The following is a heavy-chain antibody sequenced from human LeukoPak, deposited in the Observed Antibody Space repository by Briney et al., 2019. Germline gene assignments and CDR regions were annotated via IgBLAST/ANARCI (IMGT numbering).Heavy chain of an antibody. CDR2: INPNSGGT. J-gene: IGHJ3*02. Sequence: ASVKVSCKASGYTFTGYYMHWVRQAPGQGLEWMGWINPNSGGTNYAQKFQGRVTMTRDTSISTAYMELSRLRSDDTAVYYCARVRRGIAARNNDAFDIWGQGTMVTVSS. CDR3: ARVRRGIAARNNDAFDI. D-gene: IGHD6-6*01. V-gene: IGHV1-2*02. CDR1: GYTFTGYY.